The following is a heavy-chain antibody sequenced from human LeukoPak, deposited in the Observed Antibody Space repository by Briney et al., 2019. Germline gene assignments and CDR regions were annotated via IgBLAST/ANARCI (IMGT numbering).Heavy chain of an antibody. Sequence: GASVKVSCKASGYTFTSYYMHWVRQAPGQGLEWMGIINPSGGSTSYAQKFQGRVTMTRGTSTSTVYMELSSLRSEDTAVYYCARDRHRETRGYSYGYAGYWGQGTLVTVSS. V-gene: IGHV1-46*01. CDR2: INPSGGST. J-gene: IGHJ4*02. D-gene: IGHD5-18*01. CDR1: GYTFTSYY. CDR3: ARDRHRETRGYSYGYAGY.